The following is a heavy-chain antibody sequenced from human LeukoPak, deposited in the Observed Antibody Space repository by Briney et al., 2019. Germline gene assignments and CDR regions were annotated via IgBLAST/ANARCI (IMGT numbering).Heavy chain of an antibody. CDR1: GFPFSSYA. V-gene: IGHV3-23*01. CDR3: VKAPSSSGWYLVHYYYGMDV. J-gene: IGHJ6*02. D-gene: IGHD6-19*01. Sequence: GGSLRLSCAASGFPFSSYAMSWVCQAPGKGLEWVSSISGSGGETNYADSVKGRFTISRDNSKNTLYLQMSSLRAEDTAVYYCVKAPSSSGWYLVHYYYGMDVWGQGTTVTVSS. CDR2: ISGSGGET.